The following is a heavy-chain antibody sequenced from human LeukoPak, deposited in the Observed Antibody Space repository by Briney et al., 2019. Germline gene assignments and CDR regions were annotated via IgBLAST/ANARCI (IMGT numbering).Heavy chain of an antibody. CDR2: INWNGGST. CDR1: GFTFSSYW. CDR3: ARDLGYCSGGSCYRYFDY. D-gene: IGHD2-15*01. Sequence: GGSLRLSCAASGFTFSSYWMSWVRQAPGKGLEWVSGINWNGGSTGYADSVKGRFTISRDNAKNSLYLQMNSLRAEDTALYYCARDLGYCSGGSCYRYFDYWGQGTLVTVSS. J-gene: IGHJ4*02. V-gene: IGHV3-20*04.